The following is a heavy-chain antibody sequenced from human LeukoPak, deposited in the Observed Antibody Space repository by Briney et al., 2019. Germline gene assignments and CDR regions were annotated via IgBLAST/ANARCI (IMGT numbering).Heavy chain of an antibody. CDR2: IYYSGST. Sequence: PSETLSLTRTVSGGSISSYYWSWIRQPPGKGLEWIGYIYYSGSTKYNPSFKSRVTISVDTSKNQFSLKLISVTAADTAMYYCARVVRDDILTGYYIDYWGQGTLVTVSS. J-gene: IGHJ4*02. V-gene: IGHV4-59*01. D-gene: IGHD3-9*01. CDR1: GGSISSYY. CDR3: ARVVRDDILTGYYIDY.